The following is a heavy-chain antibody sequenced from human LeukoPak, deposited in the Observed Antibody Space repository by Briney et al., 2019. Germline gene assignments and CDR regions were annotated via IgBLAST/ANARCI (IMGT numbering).Heavy chain of an antibody. J-gene: IGHJ4*02. D-gene: IGHD2-15*01. Sequence: SETLSLTCTVSGGSISSYYWSWIRQPPGKGLEGIRYIYYSGSTNYNPSLKSRVTISVDTSKNQFSLKLSSVTAADTAVYYWAREGCSGGSCYPVYWGQGTLVTVSS. V-gene: IGHV4-59*01. CDR1: GGSISSYY. CDR2: IYYSGST. CDR3: AREGCSGGSCYPVY.